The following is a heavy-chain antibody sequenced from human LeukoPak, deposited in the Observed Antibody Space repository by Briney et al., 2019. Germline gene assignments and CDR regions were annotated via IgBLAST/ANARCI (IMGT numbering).Heavy chain of an antibody. D-gene: IGHD5-18*01. V-gene: IGHV1-8*01. CDR2: MNPNSGNT. CDR3: ARLRGYSYGRYYYYGMDV. Sequence: ASVKVSCKASGYTFTSYDINWVRQATGQGLEWMGWMNPNSGNTGYAQKFQGRGTMTRNTSISTAYMELSSLRSEDTAVYYCARLRGYSYGRYYYYGMDVWGQGTTVTVSS. J-gene: IGHJ6*02. CDR1: GYTFTSYD.